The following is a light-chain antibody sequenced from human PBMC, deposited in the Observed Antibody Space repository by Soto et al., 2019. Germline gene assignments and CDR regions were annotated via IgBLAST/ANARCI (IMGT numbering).Light chain of an antibody. CDR1: QSLLHSNGYKY. V-gene: IGKV2-28*01. J-gene: IGKJ5*01. CDR3: MQALQTPIT. CDR2: LGS. Sequence: DIVMTQSPLSLPVTPGEPASISCRSSQSLLHSNGYKYLDWYLQKPGQSPQLLIYLGSNRASGVPDRFSGSGSGTDFTLIISRVEAEDVGLYYCMQALQTPITFGQGTRLEIK.